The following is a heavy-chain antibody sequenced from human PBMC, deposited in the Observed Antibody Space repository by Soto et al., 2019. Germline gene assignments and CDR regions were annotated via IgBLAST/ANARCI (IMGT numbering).Heavy chain of an antibody. CDR3: ARDPSHDYGDPGDAFDI. J-gene: IGHJ3*02. D-gene: IGHD4-17*01. Sequence: QVQLVDSGGSLVKPGGSLRLSCAASGFTFSDYYMSWIRQAPGKGLAWVSYISSSGNTIYYADSVKGRFTISRDNAKNSLYLQMNSLRAEDTAVYYCARDPSHDYGDPGDAFDIWGQGTMVTVSS. CDR2: ISSSGNTI. V-gene: IGHV3-11*01. CDR1: GFTFSDYY.